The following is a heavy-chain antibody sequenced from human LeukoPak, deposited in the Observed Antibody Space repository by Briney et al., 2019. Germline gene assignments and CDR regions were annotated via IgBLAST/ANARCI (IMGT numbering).Heavy chain of an antibody. Sequence: ASVKVSCKASGYTFTSYYIHWVRQAPGQGLEWMGIINPSGGSTNYAQKFQGRVTMTRDTSISTAYMELSRLRSDDTAVYYCARGGGYSYGNELDYWGQGTLVTVSS. J-gene: IGHJ4*02. D-gene: IGHD5-18*01. V-gene: IGHV1-46*01. CDR1: GYTFTSYY. CDR3: ARGGGYSYGNELDY. CDR2: INPSGGST.